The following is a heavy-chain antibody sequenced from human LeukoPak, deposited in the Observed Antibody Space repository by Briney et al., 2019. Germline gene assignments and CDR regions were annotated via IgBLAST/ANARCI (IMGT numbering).Heavy chain of an antibody. J-gene: IGHJ4*02. Sequence: GRSLRLSCAASGFTFDDYAMHWVRQAPGKGLEWVSGISWNSGSIGYADSVKGRFTISRDNAKNSLYLQMNSLRAEDMALYYCAKDIGAVAGPXDXXGQGXLVTV. D-gene: IGHD6-19*01. V-gene: IGHV3-9*03. CDR3: AKDIGAVAGPXDX. CDR1: GFTFDDYA. CDR2: ISWNSGSI.